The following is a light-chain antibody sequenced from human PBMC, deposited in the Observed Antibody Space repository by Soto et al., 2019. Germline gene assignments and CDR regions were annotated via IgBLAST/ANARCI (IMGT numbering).Light chain of an antibody. Sequence: DFVMTQTPLSSPVTLGQPASISCRSSQSLVHSYGNTYLSWLHQRPGQPPRLLIYMISIRFSGVPDRFSGSGAGTDFTLKISRVEAEDVGGYSCMPATQPYTFGQGTKLEIK. CDR3: MPATQPYT. CDR2: MIS. V-gene: IGKV2-24*01. J-gene: IGKJ2*01. CDR1: QSLVHSYGNTY.